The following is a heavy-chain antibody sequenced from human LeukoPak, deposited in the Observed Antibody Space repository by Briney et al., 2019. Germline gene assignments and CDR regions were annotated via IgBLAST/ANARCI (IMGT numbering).Heavy chain of an antibody. CDR2: INSDGSTT. D-gene: IGHD5-18*01. CDR3: GRVGYNYGSDGFVL. Sequence: GGSLRLPCAASGFSFSPYWMVWVRQVPGKGLVWVSRINSDGSTTSYADSVKGRFTISRDNAKNTLYLQMNSLRAEDTAVYYCGRVGYNYGSDGFVLWGQGTMVTVSS. CDR1: GFSFSPYW. J-gene: IGHJ3*01. V-gene: IGHV3-74*01.